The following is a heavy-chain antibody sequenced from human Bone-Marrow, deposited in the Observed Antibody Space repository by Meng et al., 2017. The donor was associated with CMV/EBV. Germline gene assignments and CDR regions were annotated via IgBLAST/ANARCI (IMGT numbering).Heavy chain of an antibody. D-gene: IGHD2-2*01. CDR2: ISSSSSTI. V-gene: IGHV3-48*04. CDR3: ARVGPVGDIVVVPAAPLDY. Sequence: GGSLRLSCAASGFTFSSYSMNWVRQAPGKGLEWVSYISSSSSTIYYADSVKGRFTISRDNAKNSLYLQMNSLRAEDTALYYCARVGPVGDIVVVPAAPLDYWGQGTLVTVSS. CDR1: GFTFSSYS. J-gene: IGHJ4*02.